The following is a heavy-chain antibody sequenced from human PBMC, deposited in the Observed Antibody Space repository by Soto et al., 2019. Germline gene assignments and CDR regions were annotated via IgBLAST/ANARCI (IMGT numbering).Heavy chain of an antibody. CDR3: AKDVLRFLEWSYDAFDI. CDR1: GFTFSSYA. D-gene: IGHD3-3*01. Sequence: EVQLLESGGGLVQPGGSLRLSCAASGFTFSSYAMSWVRQAPGKGLEWVSAISGSGGSTYYADSVKGRFTISRDNSKNTLYLQMNSLRAEDTAVYYCAKDVLRFLEWSYDAFDIWGQGTMVTVSS. CDR2: ISGSGGST. V-gene: IGHV3-23*01. J-gene: IGHJ3*02.